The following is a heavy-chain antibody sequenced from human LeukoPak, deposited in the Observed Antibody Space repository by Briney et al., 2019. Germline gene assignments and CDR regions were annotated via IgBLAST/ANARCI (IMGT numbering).Heavy chain of an antibody. J-gene: IGHJ4*02. Sequence: GGSLRLSCAASGFTFSSYGMHWVRQAPGKGLEWVAFIRYDGSNKYYADSVKGRFTISRDNSKNTLYLQMNSLRAEDTAVYYCAKDSRITMVRGVIGHFDYWSQGTLVTVSS. D-gene: IGHD3-10*01. CDR1: GFTFSSYG. CDR3: AKDSRITMVRGVIGHFDY. V-gene: IGHV3-30*02. CDR2: IRYDGSNK.